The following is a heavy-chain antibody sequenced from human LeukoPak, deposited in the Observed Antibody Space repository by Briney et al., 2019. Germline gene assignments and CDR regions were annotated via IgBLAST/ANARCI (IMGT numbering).Heavy chain of an antibody. CDR2: IYSGGST. CDR3: ASTWLDAFDI. V-gene: IGHV3-53*01. CDR1: GFTVSSNY. J-gene: IGHJ3*02. Sequence: PGGSLTLSCAASGFTVSSNYMSWVRQAPGRGLEWVSVIYSGGSTYYADSVKGRFTISRDNSKNTLYLQMNSLRAEDTAVYYCASTWLDAFDIWGQGTMVTVSS. D-gene: IGHD5-12*01.